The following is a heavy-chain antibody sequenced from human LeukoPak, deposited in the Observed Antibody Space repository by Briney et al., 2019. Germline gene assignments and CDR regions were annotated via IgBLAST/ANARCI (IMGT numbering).Heavy chain of an antibody. CDR2: IIPIFGTA. V-gene: IGHV1-69*13. CDR3: ARVIHPPGAGSRFLEWLGSAFDI. CDR1: GYTFTSYG. Sequence: SVKVSCKASGYTFTSYGVTWVRQAPGQGLEWMGGIIPIFGTANYAQKFQGRVTITADESTSTAYMELSSLRSEDTAVYYCARVIHPPGAGSRFLEWLGSAFDIWGQGTMVTVSS. J-gene: IGHJ3*02. D-gene: IGHD3-3*01.